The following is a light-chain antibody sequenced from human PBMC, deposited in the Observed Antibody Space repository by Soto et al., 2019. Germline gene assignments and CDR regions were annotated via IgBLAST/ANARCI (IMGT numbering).Light chain of an antibody. CDR2: EVT. J-gene: IGLJ1*01. V-gene: IGLV2-23*02. Sequence: QSALAQPASVSGSPGQSITISCTGTSGFVGSFSLVSWYQQHPGKAPKVMIYEVTKRPSGVPDRFSGSRSGTTASLTVSGLQAEDEADYYCGSYAGGNTFVFGTGTKLTVL. CDR3: GSYAGGNTFV. CDR1: SGFVGSFSL.